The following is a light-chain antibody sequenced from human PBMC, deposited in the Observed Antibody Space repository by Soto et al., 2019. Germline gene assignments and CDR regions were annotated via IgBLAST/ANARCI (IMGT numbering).Light chain of an antibody. Sequence: EIVLTQSPGTLSLSPGERATLSCRASQRVSSSYLAWYQQKPGQAPRLLIYGASSRASGIPDRFSGSGSGTDFTLTISRLEPEDFAVYYCQQYHSSPPMYTFGQGTKLEIK. CDR2: GAS. CDR3: QQYHSSPPMYT. J-gene: IGKJ2*01. V-gene: IGKV3-20*01. CDR1: QRVSSSY.